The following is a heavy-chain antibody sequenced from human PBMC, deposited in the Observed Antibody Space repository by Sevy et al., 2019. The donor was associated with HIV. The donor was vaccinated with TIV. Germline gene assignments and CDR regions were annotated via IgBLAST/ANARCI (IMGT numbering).Heavy chain of an antibody. D-gene: IGHD2-8*01. Sequence: GGSLRLSCAASGFTFGNHAIHWVRQAPGKGLEWVAIISFDGRNEHYADSVKGRFTISRDNSKNTVYLQMTRLRTEDTAVYYCARDRCTDGVCFRSRYFDYWGQGTLVTVSS. CDR3: ARDRCTDGVCFRSRYFDY. J-gene: IGHJ4*01. CDR2: ISFDGRNE. V-gene: IGHV3-30*04. CDR1: GFTFGNHA.